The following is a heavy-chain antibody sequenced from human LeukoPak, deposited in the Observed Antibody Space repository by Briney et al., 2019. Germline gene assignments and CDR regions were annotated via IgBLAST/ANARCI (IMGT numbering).Heavy chain of an antibody. CDR2: ISYDGSNK. CDR3: AKDGLLWFGERIARYYYYMDV. J-gene: IGHJ6*03. CDR1: GFTFSSYA. V-gene: IGHV3-30*04. Sequence: GGSLRLSCAASGFTFSSYAMHWVRQAPGKGLEWVAVISYDGSNKYYADSVKGRFTISRDNSKNTLYLQMNSLRAEGTAVYYCAKDGLLWFGERIARYYYYMDVWGKGTTVTIS. D-gene: IGHD3-10*01.